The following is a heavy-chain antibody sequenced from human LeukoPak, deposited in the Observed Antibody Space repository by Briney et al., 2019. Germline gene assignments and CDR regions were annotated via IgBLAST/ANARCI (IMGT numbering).Heavy chain of an antibody. Sequence: GRSLRLSCAASGFTFSSYGMHWVRQAPGKGLEWVAVISYDGSNKYYADSVKGRFTISRDNSKNTLYLQMNSLRAEDTAVYYCAKDDYGGNFAYWGQGTLVTVSS. CDR2: ISYDGSNK. CDR1: GFTFSSYG. D-gene: IGHD4-23*01. V-gene: IGHV3-30*18. CDR3: AKDDYGGNFAY. J-gene: IGHJ4*02.